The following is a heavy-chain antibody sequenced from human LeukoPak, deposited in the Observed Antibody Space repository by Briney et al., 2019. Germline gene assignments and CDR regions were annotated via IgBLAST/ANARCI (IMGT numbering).Heavy chain of an antibody. CDR3: ARLVVVVAATAYYYYGMDV. CDR2: IIPILGIA. V-gene: IGHV1-69*04. Sequence: SVKVSCKASGGTFSSYAISWVRQAPGQGLEWMGRIIPILGIANYAQKFQGRVTITADKSTSTAYMELSSLRSEDTAVYYCARLVVVVAATAYYYYGMDVWGQWTTVTVSS. CDR1: GGTFSSYA. J-gene: IGHJ6*02. D-gene: IGHD2-15*01.